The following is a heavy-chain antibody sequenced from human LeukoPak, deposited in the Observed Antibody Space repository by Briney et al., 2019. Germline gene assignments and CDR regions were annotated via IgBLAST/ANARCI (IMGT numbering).Heavy chain of an antibody. D-gene: IGHD3-10*01. J-gene: IGHJ3*02. Sequence: SETLSLTSTVSGGSISSYYWSWIRQPPGKGLEWIGYIYYSGSTYYNPSLKSRVTISVDTSKNQFSLKLSSVTAADTAVYYCARARGVLDAFDIWGQGTMVTVSS. CDR2: IYYSGST. CDR3: ARARGVLDAFDI. V-gene: IGHV4-59*01. CDR1: GGSISSYY.